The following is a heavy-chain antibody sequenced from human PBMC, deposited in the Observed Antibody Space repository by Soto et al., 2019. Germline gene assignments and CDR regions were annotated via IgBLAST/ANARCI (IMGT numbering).Heavy chain of an antibody. CDR3: ARGLVRGNWNYEVNWFDP. V-gene: IGHV1-69*01. CDR1: GGTFSSYA. D-gene: IGHD1-7*01. CDR2: IIPIFGTP. J-gene: IGHJ5*02. Sequence: QVQLVQSGAEVKKPGSSVKVSCKASGGTFSSYAISWVRQAPGQGLEWMGGIIPIFGTPNYAQKFQDRVTITADESTRTAYMERTSVRSEDTAVYYCARGLVRGNWNYEVNWFDPWGQGTLVTVSS.